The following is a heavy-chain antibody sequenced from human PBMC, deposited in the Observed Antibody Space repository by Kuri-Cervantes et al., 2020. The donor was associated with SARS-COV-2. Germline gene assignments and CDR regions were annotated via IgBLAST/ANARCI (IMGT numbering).Heavy chain of an antibody. J-gene: IGHJ4*02. V-gene: IGHV3-21*01. D-gene: IGHD3-3*01. CDR3: TTDSREYDFWSGWIFEH. CDR2: ISSSSSYI. CDR1: GFTFSSYS. Sequence: AESLTLSCAASGFTFSSYSMRWVRQAPGKGLEWVSSISSSSSYIYYADSVKGRFTISRDNAKNSLYLQMNSLRAEETAVYYCTTDSREYDFWSGWIFEHWGQGTLVTVSS.